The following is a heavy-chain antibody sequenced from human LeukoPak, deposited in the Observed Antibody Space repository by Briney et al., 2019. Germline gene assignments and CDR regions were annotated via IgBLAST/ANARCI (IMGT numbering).Heavy chain of an antibody. J-gene: IGHJ4*02. D-gene: IGHD7-27*01. CDR1: GFTFSTYW. CDR3: AKDGGLWVSAHWGDS. V-gene: IGHV3-23*01. CDR2: ITTSDGNT. Sequence: GGSLRLSCAASGFTFSTYWMSWVRQAPGKGLEWVSTITTSDGNTYYADSVKGRFTVSRDNSKNTLFLQMNSLRAEDTAVYYCAKDGGLWVSAHWGDSWGRGTLVTVSS.